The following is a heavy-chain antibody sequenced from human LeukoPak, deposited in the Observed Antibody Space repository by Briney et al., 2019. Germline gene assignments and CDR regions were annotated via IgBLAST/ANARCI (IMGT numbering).Heavy chain of an antibody. J-gene: IGHJ5*02. CDR1: GFTVSNTF. CDR2: IYSVGTT. CDR3: AKDSLLWFGYRNWFDP. Sequence: GGSLRLSCAASGFTVSNTFMSWVRQAPGKGLEWVSVIYSVGTTYYADSVKGRFTISRDNSKNTLYLQMNSLRAEDTAVYYCAKDSLLWFGYRNWFDPWGQGTLVTVSS. V-gene: IGHV3-53*01. D-gene: IGHD3-10*01.